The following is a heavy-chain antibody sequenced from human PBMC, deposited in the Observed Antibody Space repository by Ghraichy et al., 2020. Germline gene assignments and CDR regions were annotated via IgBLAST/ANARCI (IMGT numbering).Heavy chain of an antibody. J-gene: IGHJ4*02. CDR3: ARLEGYYYDSSGYSYY. V-gene: IGHV4-39*01. D-gene: IGHD3-22*01. Sequence: ETLSLTCTVSGGSISSSSYYWGWIRQPPGKGLEWIGSIYYSGNTYYNPSLKSRVTISIDTSKNQFSLKLSSVTAADTAVYYCARLEGYYYDSSGYSYYWGQGTLVTVSS. CDR1: GGSISSSSYY. CDR2: IYYSGNT.